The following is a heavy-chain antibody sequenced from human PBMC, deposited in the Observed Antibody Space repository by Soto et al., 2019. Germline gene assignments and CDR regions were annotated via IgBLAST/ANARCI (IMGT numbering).Heavy chain of an antibody. CDR3: TGAAAGTLYHYYYGMDV. D-gene: IGHD6-13*01. CDR2: IKQDGSEK. J-gene: IGHJ6*02. CDR1: GFTFSSYW. Sequence: GGSLRLSCAASGFTFSSYWMSWVRQAPGKGLEWVANIKQDGSEKYYVDSVKGRFTISRDNAKNSLYLQMNSLRAEDTAVYYCTGAAAGTLYHYYYGMDVWGQGTTVTVSS. V-gene: IGHV3-7*04.